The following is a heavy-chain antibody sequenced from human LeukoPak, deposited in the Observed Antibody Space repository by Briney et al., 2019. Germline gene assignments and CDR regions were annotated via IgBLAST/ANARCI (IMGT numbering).Heavy chain of an antibody. D-gene: IGHD2-15*01. Sequence: GESLNISCKGSGYSFTTYWIGWVRQMPGKGLEWMGFIYPGDSDTRYSPSFQSQVTISADKSISTAYLQWSSLKASDTAMYYCARIRYCSGGSCSACDYWGQGTLVTVSS. V-gene: IGHV5-51*01. J-gene: IGHJ4*02. CDR2: IYPGDSDT. CDR3: ARIRYCSGGSCSACDY. CDR1: GYSFTTYW.